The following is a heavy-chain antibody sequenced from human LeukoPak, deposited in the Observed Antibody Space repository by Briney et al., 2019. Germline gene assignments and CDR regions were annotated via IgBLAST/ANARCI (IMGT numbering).Heavy chain of an antibody. V-gene: IGHV4-34*01. CDR3: ARVPNYYYYYMDV. CDR2: INHSGST. Sequence: SETLSLTCAVYGGSFSGYYWSWIRQPPGKGLELIGEINHSGSTNYNPSLKSRVTISVDTSKNQFSLKLSSVTAADTAVYYCARVPNYYYYYMDVWGKGTTVTVSS. J-gene: IGHJ6*03. CDR1: GGSFSGYY.